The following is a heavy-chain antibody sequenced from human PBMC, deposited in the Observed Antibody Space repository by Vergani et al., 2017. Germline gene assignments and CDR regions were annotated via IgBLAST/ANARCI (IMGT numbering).Heavy chain of an antibody. CDR3: ARGVLDSKYRHNWFGP. J-gene: IGHJ5*02. D-gene: IGHD3/OR15-3a*01. V-gene: IGHV1-8*01. Sequence: QEQLVQSGAEVRKPGASVKVSCKASGYNFTSFDINWVRLATGQGLEWMGWMNPKSGNTAYAAKFQGRITMTRDSSTDTAYMEMKSLRSEDTAIYFCARGVLDSKYRHNWFGPWGQGTLVTVSS. CDR2: MNPKSGNT. CDR1: GYNFTSFD.